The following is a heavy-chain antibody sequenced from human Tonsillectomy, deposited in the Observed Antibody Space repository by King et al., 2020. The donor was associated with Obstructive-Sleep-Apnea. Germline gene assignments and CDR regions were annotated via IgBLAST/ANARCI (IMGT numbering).Heavy chain of an antibody. D-gene: IGHD3-10*01. Sequence: VQLVESGGGVVQPGRSLRLSCAASGFSFSTYAMNWVRQAPGKGLEWVVVISNEGSKKYYADSVKGRFTISRDNSKNTVYLQMNSLRPEDTAVSYCARDIDYAPISVSFYNLLFDYWGQGTLVTVSS. CDR1: GFSFSTYA. CDR3: ARDIDYAPISVSFYNLLFDY. CDR2: ISNEGSKK. J-gene: IGHJ4*02. V-gene: IGHV3-30*04.